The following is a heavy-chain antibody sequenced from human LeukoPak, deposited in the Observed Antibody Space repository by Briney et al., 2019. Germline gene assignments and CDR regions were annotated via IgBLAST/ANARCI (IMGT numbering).Heavy chain of an antibody. V-gene: IGHV5-10-1*01. CDR1: GYSFTSYW. CDR3: ARQGVDCSSTSCLSLGNWFDP. CDR2: IDPSDSYT. D-gene: IGHD2-2*01. J-gene: IGHJ5*02. Sequence: GESLKISCKGSGYSFTSYWISWVRQMPGKGLEWMGRIDPSDSYTNYSPSFQGHVTIPADKSISTAYLQWSSLKASETAMYYCARQGVDCSSTSCLSLGNWFDPWGEGTLVTVSS.